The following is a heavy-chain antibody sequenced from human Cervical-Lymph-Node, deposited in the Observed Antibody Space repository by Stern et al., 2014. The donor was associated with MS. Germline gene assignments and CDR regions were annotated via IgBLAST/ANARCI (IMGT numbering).Heavy chain of an antibody. D-gene: IGHD3-3*01. V-gene: IGHV1-69*12. J-gene: IGHJ4*02. CDR3: ARGSVYYDFWTTSYGHLEF. Sequence: QVQLVQSGAEVKRPWSSVRVSCKISGDNFTKYAFNWVRLVPGRGLAWVGGIIPLFDTADYAHKFKGRVTITADESTSTTYMDLISLTSEDTALYYCARGSVYYDFWTTSYGHLEFWGQGTLVTVSS. CDR2: IIPLFDTA. CDR1: GDNFTKYA.